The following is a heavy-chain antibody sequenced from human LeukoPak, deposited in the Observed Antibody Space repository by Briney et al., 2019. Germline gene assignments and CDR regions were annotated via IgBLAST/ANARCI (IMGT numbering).Heavy chain of an antibody. CDR2: IYTSGST. J-gene: IGHJ4*02. V-gene: IGHV4-4*07. Sequence: SETLSLTCTVSGGSISNYYWSWIRQPAGKGLEWIGRIYTSGSTNYNPSLKSRVTLSIETPKNQFSLELTSVTAADTAVYYCARAPTAYCLSTNCQPYFDYWGQGILVTVSS. CDR1: GGSISNYY. D-gene: IGHD2-2*01. CDR3: ARAPTAYCLSTNCQPYFDY.